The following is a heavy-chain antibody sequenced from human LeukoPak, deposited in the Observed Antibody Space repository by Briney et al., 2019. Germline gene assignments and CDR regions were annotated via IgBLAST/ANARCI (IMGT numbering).Heavy chain of an antibody. D-gene: IGHD6-19*01. CDR1: GFTFSSYT. V-gene: IGHV3-21*04. Sequence: TGGSLRLSCAASGFTFSSYTMNWVRQAPGKGLEWVSSISSSSSYIYYADSVKGRFTISRDNAKNSLFLQMNSLRVDDTAVYYCAREPERSTGLYSEAFDMWGQGTMVTVSS. J-gene: IGHJ3*02. CDR2: ISSSSSYI. CDR3: AREPERSTGLYSEAFDM.